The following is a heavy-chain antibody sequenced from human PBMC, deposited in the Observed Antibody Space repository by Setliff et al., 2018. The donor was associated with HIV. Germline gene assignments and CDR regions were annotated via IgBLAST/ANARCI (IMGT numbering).Heavy chain of an antibody. CDR1: GVSVGSGDYY. CDR3: ATRPRIAARPFDY. CDR2: IFHSVDT. V-gene: IGHV4-31*03. J-gene: IGHJ4*02. D-gene: IGHD6-6*01. Sequence: PSETLSLTCSVSGVSVGSGDYYWHWIRQHPEKALEWIGYIFHSVDTYYNPSLKSRISMSVDTSKNQFSLELTSLTAADTAVYYCATRPRIAARPFDYWGQGMLVTVSS.